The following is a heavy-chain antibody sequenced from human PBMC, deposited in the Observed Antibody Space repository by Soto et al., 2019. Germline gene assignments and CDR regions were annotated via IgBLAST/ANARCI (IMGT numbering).Heavy chain of an antibody. Sequence: GASVKVSCKASGYTFTSYGISWVRQAPGQGLEWMGWISAYNGNTNYAQKLQGRVTMTTDTSTSTAYTELRSLRSDDTAVYYCARVMAKEYSSSSGYIYWGQGTLVTVSS. D-gene: IGHD6-6*01. CDR1: GYTFTSYG. CDR2: ISAYNGNT. J-gene: IGHJ4*02. CDR3: ARVMAKEYSSSSGYIY. V-gene: IGHV1-18*01.